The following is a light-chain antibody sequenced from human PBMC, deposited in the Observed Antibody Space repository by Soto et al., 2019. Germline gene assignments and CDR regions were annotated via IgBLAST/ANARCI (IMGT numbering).Light chain of an antibody. V-gene: IGKV3-11*01. J-gene: IGKJ4*01. CDR3: QQRSNWPGLT. Sequence: EIVLTQSPATLSLSPGERATLSCRASQSVSSYLAWYQQKPGQAPRLLIYDASNRATGIPARFSGSGSGTEFTLNISSLAPEDFAVYYCQQRSNWPGLTFGGGTKVEIK. CDR1: QSVSSY. CDR2: DAS.